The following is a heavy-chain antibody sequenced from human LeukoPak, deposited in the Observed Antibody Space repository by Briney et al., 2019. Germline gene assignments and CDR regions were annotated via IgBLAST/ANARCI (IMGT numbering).Heavy chain of an antibody. V-gene: IGHV1-3*01. CDR3: ARDASGSGWF. D-gene: IGHD6-19*01. J-gene: IGHJ4*02. Sequence: WASVKVSCKASGYTFTSYAMHWVRQAPGQRLEWMGWINAGNGKTKYSQKFQGRVTITRDTSASTAYMELSSLRSEDTAVYYCARDASGSGWFWGQGTLVTVSS. CDR1: GYTFTSYA. CDR2: INAGNGKT.